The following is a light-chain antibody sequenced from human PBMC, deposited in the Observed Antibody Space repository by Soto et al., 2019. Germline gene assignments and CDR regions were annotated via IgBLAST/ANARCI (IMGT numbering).Light chain of an antibody. Sequence: DIQMTQSPSSVSASVGDRVTITCRASQGISRWLAWYQQKPGKAPKLLIYGASNLQSGVPSRFSGRSSGTDFTLTITTLPPEYFATYYCQQANSFLSFGGGTKVEIK. CDR2: GAS. CDR3: QQANSFLS. J-gene: IGKJ4*01. CDR1: QGISRW. V-gene: IGKV1-12*02.